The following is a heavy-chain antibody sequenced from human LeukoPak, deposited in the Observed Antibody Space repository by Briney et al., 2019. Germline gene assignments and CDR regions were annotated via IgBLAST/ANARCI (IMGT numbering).Heavy chain of an antibody. V-gene: IGHV4-34*01. Sequence: SETLSLTCAVSGVPFSGYFWSWIRQTPGKGLEWFGEINHSGSTNYNPSLKSRVTISVDTPKNQFSLKVTSVTAADTAVYYCARLRRGGDGFDYWGQGILVTVSS. CDR3: ARLRRGGDGFDY. J-gene: IGHJ4*02. CDR2: INHSGST. D-gene: IGHD2-21*02. CDR1: GVPFSGYF.